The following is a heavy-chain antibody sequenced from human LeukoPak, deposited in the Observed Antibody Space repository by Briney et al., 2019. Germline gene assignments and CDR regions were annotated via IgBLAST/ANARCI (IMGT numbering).Heavy chain of an antibody. CDR2: ISGSGGST. CDR1: GFTFSSYA. D-gene: IGHD3-22*01. J-gene: IGHJ4*02. Sequence: PGGSLRLSCAASGFTFSSYAMSWVRQAPGKGLEWVSAISGSGGSTYYADSVKGRFTISRDNSKNTLYLQMNGLRAEDTAVYYCAKDRHYYDSSGYYLYFDYWGQGTLVTVSS. V-gene: IGHV3-23*01. CDR3: AKDRHYYDSSGYYLYFDY.